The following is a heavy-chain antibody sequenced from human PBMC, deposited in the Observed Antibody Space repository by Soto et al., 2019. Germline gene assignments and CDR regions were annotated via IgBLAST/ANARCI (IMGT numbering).Heavy chain of an antibody. J-gene: IGHJ6*02. Sequence: QVRLQESGPGLVKPSETLSLTCTVSGGSISSGSYYWSWIRQPPVKGLEWIGYIYYSGSTNYNPSLKSRVSISVDTSKNQFSLKLSSVTAADTAVYYCARAGGVVVPATPYYYGVDVWGQGTTVTVSS. CDR2: IYYSGST. D-gene: IGHD2-15*01. V-gene: IGHV4-61*01. CDR3: ARAGGVVVPATPYYYGVDV. CDR1: GGSISSGSYY.